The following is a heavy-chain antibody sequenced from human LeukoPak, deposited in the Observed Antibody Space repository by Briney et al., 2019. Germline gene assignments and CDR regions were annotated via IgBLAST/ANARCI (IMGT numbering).Heavy chain of an antibody. V-gene: IGHV3-74*01. D-gene: IGHD3-16*01. CDR3: ARGGGGLGY. CDR1: GFTFSSFW. J-gene: IGHJ4*02. Sequence: GGSLRLSCAASGFTFSSFWMHWVRQAPGKGLEWASSIKGDGSSTNYADSVKGRFTISRDNAKNTLYLQMNSLRAEDTAVYYCARGGGGLGYWGQGTLVTVSS. CDR2: IKGDGSST.